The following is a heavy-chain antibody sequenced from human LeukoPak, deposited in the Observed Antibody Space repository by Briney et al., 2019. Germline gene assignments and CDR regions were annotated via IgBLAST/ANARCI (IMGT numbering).Heavy chain of an antibody. Sequence: SETLSLTCTVSGGSISSYYWSWLRQPPGKGLEWIGYIYYSGSTNYNPSLKSRVTISVDTSKNQFSLKLSSVTAADTAVYYCARARTEKYYYYYYYMDVWGKGTTVTVSS. V-gene: IGHV4-59*01. D-gene: IGHD1-14*01. CDR1: GGSISSYY. CDR3: ARARTEKYYYYYYYMDV. CDR2: IYYSGST. J-gene: IGHJ6*03.